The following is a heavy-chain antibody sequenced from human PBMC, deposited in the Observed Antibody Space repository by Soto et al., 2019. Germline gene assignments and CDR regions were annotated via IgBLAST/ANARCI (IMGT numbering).Heavy chain of an antibody. Sequence: QVQLVESGGGVVQPGRSLRLSCAASGFTFSSYGMHWVRQAPGKGLEWVAVISYDGSNKYYADSVKGRFTISRDNSKNTLYLQMSSLRAEDTAVYYCAKDQGCSGGSCYPWYFDYWGQGTLVTVSS. D-gene: IGHD2-15*01. J-gene: IGHJ4*02. V-gene: IGHV3-30*18. CDR3: AKDQGCSGGSCYPWYFDY. CDR1: GFTFSSYG. CDR2: ISYDGSNK.